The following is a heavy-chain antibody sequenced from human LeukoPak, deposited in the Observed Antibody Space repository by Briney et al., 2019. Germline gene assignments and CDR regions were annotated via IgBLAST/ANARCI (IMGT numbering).Heavy chain of an antibody. CDR3: ARGYYYGMDV. V-gene: IGHV3-48*02. CDR1: GFTFSTYS. CDR2: ISSSSGAI. Sequence: PGGSLRLSCAASGFTFSTYSMNWVRQAPGKGLEWVSYISSSSGAIYYADSVRGRFTISRDNAKNSLYLQMNSLRDEDTAVYYCARGYYYGMDVWGQGTTVTVSS. J-gene: IGHJ6*02.